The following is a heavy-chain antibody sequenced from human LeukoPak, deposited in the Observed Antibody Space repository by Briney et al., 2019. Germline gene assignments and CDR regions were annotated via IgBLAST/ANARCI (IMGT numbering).Heavy chain of an antibody. CDR2: IYSGGST. CDR1: GFTVSSNY. Sequence: GGCLRLSCAASGFTVSSNYMSWVRQAPGKGLEWVSVIYSGGSTYYADSVKGRFTISRDNSKNTLYLQMNSLRAEDTAVYYCASNKYSSSWYTDYWGQGTLVTVSS. V-gene: IGHV3-66*01. CDR3: ASNKYSSSWYTDY. J-gene: IGHJ4*02. D-gene: IGHD6-13*01.